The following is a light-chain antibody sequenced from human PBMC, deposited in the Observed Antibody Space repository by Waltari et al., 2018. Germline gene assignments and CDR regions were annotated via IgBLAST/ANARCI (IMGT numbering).Light chain of an antibody. CDR3: SSYTSSSTLV. V-gene: IGLV2-14*01. J-gene: IGLJ2*01. CDR1: SSDVGGYNY. Sequence: QSALTQPASVSGSPGQSLTISCTGTSSDVGGYNYVSWYQQHPGKAPKLMIYEVSNLHSVVSNRFSGSKSGNTASLTISGLQAEDEADYYCSSYTSSSTLVFGGGTKLTVL. CDR2: EVS.